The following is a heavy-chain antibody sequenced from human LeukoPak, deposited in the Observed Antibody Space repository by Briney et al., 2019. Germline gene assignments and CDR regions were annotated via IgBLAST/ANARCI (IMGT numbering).Heavy chain of an antibody. CDR2: ISSSSSYI. CDR1: GFPFSSYS. CDR3: AKDEVGGHFEY. V-gene: IGHV3-21*01. Sequence: GGSLRLSCASSGFPFSSYSMNWVRQTPGKGLEWVSYISSSSSYIYYADSVKGRFNISRDNAKNSLYLQMNSLSAEDTAVYYCAKDEVGGHFEYWGQGILVTVSS. D-gene: IGHD4-23*01. J-gene: IGHJ4*02.